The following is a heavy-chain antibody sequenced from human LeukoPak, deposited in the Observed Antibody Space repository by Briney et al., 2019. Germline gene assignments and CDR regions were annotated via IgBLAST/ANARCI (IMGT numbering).Heavy chain of an antibody. CDR1: GGSLSSYY. Sequence: SETLSLTCSVSGGSLSSYYWSWIRQPPGKGLEGIGYIYYSGSTNYNPSLKSRVTISVDTSKNQFSLKLSSVTAADTAVYYCARKTSVVAAQNWYDPWGQGTLVTVSS. J-gene: IGHJ5*02. CDR3: ARKTSVVAAQNWYDP. D-gene: IGHD2-15*01. V-gene: IGHV4-59*01. CDR2: IYYSGST.